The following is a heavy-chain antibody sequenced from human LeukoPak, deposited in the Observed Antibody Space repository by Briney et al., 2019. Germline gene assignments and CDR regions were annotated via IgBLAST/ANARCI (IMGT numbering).Heavy chain of an antibody. CDR2: ISYDGSDR. CDR1: GFTFSSYA. J-gene: IGHJ4*01. V-gene: IGHV3-30*18. D-gene: IGHD6-19*01. Sequence: GGSLRLSCAASGFTFSSYAMSWVRQAPGKGLEWVAVISYDGSDRYYADSVKGRFTISRDNSKNTLYLQMNSLRAEDTAVYYCAKELQWQVLFGPDYWGHGTLVTVSS. CDR3: AKELQWQVLFGPDY.